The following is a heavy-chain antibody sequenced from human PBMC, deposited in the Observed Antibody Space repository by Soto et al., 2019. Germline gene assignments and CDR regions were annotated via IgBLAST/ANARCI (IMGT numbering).Heavy chain of an antibody. D-gene: IGHD2-8*02. CDR2: IYWDEDK. CDR3: AHRMLRTVVVWVTTTAIYFHF. CDR1: GFSLTTSSVG. J-gene: IGHJ4*02. V-gene: IGHV2-5*02. Sequence: QITLNESGPTVVKPAETLTLTCTFSGFSLTTSSVGVGWIPQSPGTAPEWLALIYWDEDKRYSASLKSRLTITKDTSKTLGVLTMASLDPADTATYYCAHRMLRTVVVWVTTTAIYFHFWGQGTPVVVSS.